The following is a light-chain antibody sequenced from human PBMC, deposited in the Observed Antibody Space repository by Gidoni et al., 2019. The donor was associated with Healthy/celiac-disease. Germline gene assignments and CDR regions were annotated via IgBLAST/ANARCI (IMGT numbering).Light chain of an antibody. J-gene: IGKJ2*01. V-gene: IGKV3-11*01. CDR2: DAS. Sequence: DIVLTQSPATLSLSPGERATLSCRASQSVSSYLAWYQQKPGQAPRLLIYDASNRATGIPARCSGSGSGTDFTLTISSLETEDFAVYYCQQRSNWPPYTFGQGTKLEIK. CDR3: QQRSNWPPYT. CDR1: QSVSSY.